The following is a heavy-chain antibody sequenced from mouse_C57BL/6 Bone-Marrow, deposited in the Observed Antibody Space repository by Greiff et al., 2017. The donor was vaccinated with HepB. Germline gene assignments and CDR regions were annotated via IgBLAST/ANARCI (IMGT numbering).Heavy chain of an antibody. CDR2: IDPENGDT. D-gene: IGHD1-1*01. Sequence: LQESGAELVRPGASVKLSCTASGFNIKDDYMHWVKQRPEQGLEWIGWIDPENGDTEYASKFQGKATITADTSSNTAYLQLSSLTSEDTAVYYCTKTYYYGSSYDWFAYWGQGTLVTVSA. V-gene: IGHV14-4*01. J-gene: IGHJ3*01. CDR3: TKTYYYGSSYDWFAY. CDR1: GFNIKDDY.